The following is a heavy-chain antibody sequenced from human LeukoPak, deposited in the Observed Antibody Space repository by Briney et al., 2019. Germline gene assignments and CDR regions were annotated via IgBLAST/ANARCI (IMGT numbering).Heavy chain of an antibody. Sequence: ASVKVSCKASGYTFTSYYTHWVRQAPGQGLEWMGIINPSGGSTSYAQKFQGRVTMTRDTSTSTVYMELSSLRSEDTAVYYCARFGHPVKSWFVAGTDDYWGQGTLVTVSS. CDR3: ARFGHPVKSWFVAGTDDY. J-gene: IGHJ4*02. D-gene: IGHD6-19*01. CDR2: INPSGGST. V-gene: IGHV1-46*01. CDR1: GYTFTSYY.